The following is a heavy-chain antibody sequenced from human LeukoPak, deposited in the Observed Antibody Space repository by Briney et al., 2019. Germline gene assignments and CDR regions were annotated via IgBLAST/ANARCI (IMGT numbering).Heavy chain of an antibody. D-gene: IGHD3-3*01. CDR3: ARGRRVLRFLEWRYYMDV. J-gene: IGHJ6*03. CDR1: GGSINRFY. V-gene: IGHV4-34*01. Sequence: SETLSLTCSVSGGSINRFYFSWIRQPPGKGLEWIGEINHSGSTNYNPSLKSRVTISVDTSKNQFSLKLSSVTAADTAVYYCARGRRVLRFLEWRYYMDVWGKGTTVTVSS. CDR2: INHSGST.